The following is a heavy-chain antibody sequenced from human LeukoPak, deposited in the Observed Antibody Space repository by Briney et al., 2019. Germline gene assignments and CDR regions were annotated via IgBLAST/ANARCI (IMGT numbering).Heavy chain of an antibody. CDR1: GFTFSSFG. CDR2: LSFDGNRK. V-gene: IGHV3-30*03. CDR3: ARGAYYNTGTASLLDF. D-gene: IGHD3-10*01. J-gene: IGHJ4*02. Sequence: GGSLRLSCAASGFTFSSFGMNWVRQRPGKGLEGVAVLSFDGNRKYYADSVEGRFTISRDNSERTLFLQMNSLRLDDAAVYYCARGAYYNTGTASLLDFWGQGALVTVSS.